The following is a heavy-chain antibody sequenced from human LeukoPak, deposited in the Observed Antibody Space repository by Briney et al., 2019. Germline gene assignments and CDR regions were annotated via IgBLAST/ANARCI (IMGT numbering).Heavy chain of an antibody. Sequence: PSETLSLTCTVSGGSISSYYWSWIRQPPGKGLEWVGYIYYSGSTNYNPSLKSRVTISVDTSKNQFSLKLSSVTAADTAVYYCARDYYDFWSGYYDYYYMDVWGKGITVTVSS. CDR2: IYYSGST. J-gene: IGHJ6*03. V-gene: IGHV4-59*01. CDR1: GGSISSYY. CDR3: ARDYYDFWSGYYDYYYMDV. D-gene: IGHD3-3*01.